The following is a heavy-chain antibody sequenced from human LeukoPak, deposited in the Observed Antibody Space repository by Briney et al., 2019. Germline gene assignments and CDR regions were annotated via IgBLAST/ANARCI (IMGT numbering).Heavy chain of an antibody. CDR2: IYYSGIT. V-gene: IGHV4-59*01. CDR1: GGSSNSYY. CDR3: ARDMVGGFDP. J-gene: IGHJ5*02. D-gene: IGHD1-26*01. Sequence: SETLSLTCTVSGGSSNSYYWSWIRQPPGKGLEWIGYIYYSGITNCNPSLQSRVTISVDTSKNQFSLKLTSVTAADTAVYYSARDMVGGFDPWGQGTLVTVSS.